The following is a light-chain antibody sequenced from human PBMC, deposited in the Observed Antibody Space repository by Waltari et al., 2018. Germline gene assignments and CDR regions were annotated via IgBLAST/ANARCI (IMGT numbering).Light chain of an antibody. CDR3: CSFAGTTTYYV. V-gene: IGLV2-23*02. J-gene: IGLJ1*01. Sequence: QSALTQPASVSGSPGQSIIISCTGTSSDVGSYNLVSWYQQRPGKAPKLMIYEVNKRPSGVSNRFSGSKSGNTASLTISGLRAEDEADYYCCSFAGTTTYYVFGTGTQVTVL. CDR2: EVN. CDR1: SSDVGSYNL.